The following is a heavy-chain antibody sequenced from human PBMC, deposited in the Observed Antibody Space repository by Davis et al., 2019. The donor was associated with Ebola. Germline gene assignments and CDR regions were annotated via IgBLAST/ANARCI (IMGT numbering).Heavy chain of an antibody. V-gene: IGHV3-23*01. CDR3: AKSFLITGSHMSEFRGVDY. CDR1: EFTFSSYG. J-gene: IGHJ4*02. Sequence: GESLKISCAASEFTFSSYGMTWVRQAPGKGLEWVSSISAGGTAPYYADSVKGRFTISRDNSKNTLSLQMASLRADDTAVYYCAKSFLITGSHMSEFRGVDYWGQGTLVTVSS. D-gene: IGHD2-8*02. CDR2: ISAGGTAP.